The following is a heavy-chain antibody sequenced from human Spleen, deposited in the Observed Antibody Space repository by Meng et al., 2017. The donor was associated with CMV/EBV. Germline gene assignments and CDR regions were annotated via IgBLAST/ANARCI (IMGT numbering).Heavy chain of an antibody. CDR2: MYYSGST. V-gene: IGHV4-34*01. Sequence: SETLSLTCAVYGGSFSGYYWGWIRQPPGKGLEWIGGMYYSGSTYYNPSLKSRVTISEDTSKNQFTLRLSSVTAADTAVYYCAARPYVYYYYGMDVWGQGITVTVSS. D-gene: IGHD3-10*02. CDR3: AARPYVYYYYGMDV. J-gene: IGHJ6*02. CDR1: GGSFSGYY.